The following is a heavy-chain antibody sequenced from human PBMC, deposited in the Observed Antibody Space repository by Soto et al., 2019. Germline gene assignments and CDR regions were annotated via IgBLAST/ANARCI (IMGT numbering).Heavy chain of an antibody. D-gene: IGHD3-16*02. J-gene: IGHJ5*01. CDR1: GYSFTSYW. Sequence: GESLKISCNSSGYSFTSYWIAWVRQMPGKGLDFMGIIYPGDSDTRYSPSFQGQVTMSVDKSISTAYLRWTSLKASDTAMYYCAKFSRYSASPKGWFDSWGQAKKVTVSS. V-gene: IGHV5-51*01. CDR2: IYPGDSDT. CDR3: AKFSRYSASPKGWFDS.